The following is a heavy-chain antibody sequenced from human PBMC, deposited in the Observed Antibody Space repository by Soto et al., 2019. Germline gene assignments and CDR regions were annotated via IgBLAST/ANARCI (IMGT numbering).Heavy chain of an antibody. D-gene: IGHD1-26*01. CDR1: GGSFSGYY. CDR3: ARAAPGSYRTLGRFDP. V-gene: IGHV4-34*01. CDR2: INHRGST. J-gene: IGHJ5*02. Sequence: QVQLQQWGAGLLKPSETLSLTCAVYGGSFSGYYWSWIRQPPGKGLEWIGEINHRGSTNYNPSLKDPVTIAVDTSKNRLALKLSSVTAADTAVYYCARAAPGSYRTLGRFDPWGEGTLVTVSS.